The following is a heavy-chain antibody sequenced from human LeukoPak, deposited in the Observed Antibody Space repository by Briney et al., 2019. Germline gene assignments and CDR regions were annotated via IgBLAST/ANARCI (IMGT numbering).Heavy chain of an antibody. D-gene: IGHD6-13*01. J-gene: IGHJ3*02. Sequence: SETLSLTCTVSGGSISSGGYYWSWIRQPPGKGLEWIGYIYHSGSTYYNPSLKSRVTISVDRSKNQFSLKLSSVTAADTAVYYCARGAYSVGSGAFDIWGQGTMVTVSS. V-gene: IGHV4-30-2*01. CDR2: IYHSGST. CDR3: ARGAYSVGSGAFDI. CDR1: GGSISSGGYY.